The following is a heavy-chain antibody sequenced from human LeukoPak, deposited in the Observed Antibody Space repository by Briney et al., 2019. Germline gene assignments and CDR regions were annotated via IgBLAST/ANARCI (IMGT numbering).Heavy chain of an antibody. D-gene: IGHD6-13*01. CDR3: ARDFIAAAWFDP. J-gene: IGHJ5*02. V-gene: IGHV4-39*07. CDR1: VGSISSSSYY. CDR2: IYYSGST. Sequence: PSETRSLTCTVSVGSISSSSYYWGWIRQPPGKGLEWIGSIYYSGSTYYNPSLKSRVTMSIDTSTNQFSLKLSSVTAADTAVYYCARDFIAAAWFDPWGQGTLVTVSS.